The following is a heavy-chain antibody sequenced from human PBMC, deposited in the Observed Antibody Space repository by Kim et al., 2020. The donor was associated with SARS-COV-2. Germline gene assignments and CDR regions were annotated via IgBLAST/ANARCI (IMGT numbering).Heavy chain of an antibody. J-gene: IGHJ5*02. CDR2: IHFSGTT. V-gene: IGHV4-39*01. D-gene: IGHD6-19*01. CDR1: GGSIDSDTSY. CDR3: AKSRSTSGHPNWFDP. Sequence: SETLSLTCTVSGGSIDSDTSYWGWVRQQPGKGLEWIGTIHFSGTTYYSTSLKSRVALFVDTSKSQFSLTLNSVTAADTAVYYCAKSRSTSGHPNWFDPWG.